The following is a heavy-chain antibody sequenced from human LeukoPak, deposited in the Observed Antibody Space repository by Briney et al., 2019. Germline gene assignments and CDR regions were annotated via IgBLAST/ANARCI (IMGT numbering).Heavy chain of an antibody. V-gene: IGHV3-53*01. CDR2: IYSGGST. CDR1: GFTVSSNY. CDR3: ARFRRCGGDCYDAFDI. Sequence: PGGSLRLSCAASGFTVSSNYMSWVRQAPGKGLEWVSVIYSGGSTYYADSVKGRFTISRDNSKNTLYLQMNSLRAEDTAVYYCARFRRCGGDCYDAFDIWGQGTMVTVSS. D-gene: IGHD2-21*02. J-gene: IGHJ3*02.